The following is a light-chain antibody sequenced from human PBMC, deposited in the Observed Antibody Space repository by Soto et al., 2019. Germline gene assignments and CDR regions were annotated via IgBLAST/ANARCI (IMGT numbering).Light chain of an antibody. CDR2: DAS. J-gene: IGKJ5*01. CDR1: QSVGNS. V-gene: IGKV3-11*01. CDR3: QHSSDWPS. Sequence: EIVLTQSPATLSLSPGERVTLSCRASQSVGNSLSCYQQKPGQAPRIIMYDASSRATGIAARFSGSGYGTDFTLTISRLEPEDFAVYYCQHSSDWPSFGQETRLEIK.